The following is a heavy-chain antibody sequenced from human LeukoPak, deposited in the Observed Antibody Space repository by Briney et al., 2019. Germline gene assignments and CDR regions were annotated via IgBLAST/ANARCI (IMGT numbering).Heavy chain of an antibody. V-gene: IGHV1-69*04. CDR3: ARVSSGGDY. J-gene: IGHJ4*02. CDR2: IIPILGIA. D-gene: IGHD6-19*01. Sequence: ASVKVSCKASGGTFSSYAISWVRQAPGQGLEWMGRIIPILGIANYAQKFQGRVTITADKSTSTAYMERSSLRSEDTAVYYCARVSSGGDYWGQGTLVTVSS. CDR1: GGTFSSYA.